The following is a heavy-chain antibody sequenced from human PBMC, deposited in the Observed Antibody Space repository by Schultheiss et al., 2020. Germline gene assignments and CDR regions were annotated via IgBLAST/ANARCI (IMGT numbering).Heavy chain of an antibody. V-gene: IGHV1-69*02. J-gene: IGHJ4*02. CDR3: ARRFSSNGLSIDV. CDR2: IIPILGIA. CDR1: GGTFSSYT. D-gene: IGHD6-19*01. Sequence: SVKVSCKASGGTFSSYTISWVRQAPGQGLEWMGRIIPILGIANYAQKFQGRVTITADKSTSTAYMELSSLRSEDTAVYYCARRFSSNGLSIDVWGQGTLVNVSS.